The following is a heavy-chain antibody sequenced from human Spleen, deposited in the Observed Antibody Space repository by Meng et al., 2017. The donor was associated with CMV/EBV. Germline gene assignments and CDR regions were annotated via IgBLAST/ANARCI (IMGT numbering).Heavy chain of an antibody. D-gene: IGHD3-22*01. CDR3: ARAGAYYYDTTAYYLDY. CDR1: GFTFSTYS. V-gene: IGHV3-21*01. J-gene: IGHJ4*01. Sequence: GGSLRLSCAASGFTFSTYSMNWVRQAPGKGLEWVSSISSSSDYIYFADSVKGRFTISRDSAKNSLYLQMNSLRAEDTAVYYCARAGAYYYDTTAYYLDYWGHGTLVTVSS. CDR2: ISSSSDYI.